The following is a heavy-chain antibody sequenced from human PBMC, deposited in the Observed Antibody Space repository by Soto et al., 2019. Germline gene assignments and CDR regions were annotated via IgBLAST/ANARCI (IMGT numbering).Heavy chain of an antibody. D-gene: IGHD1-26*01. CDR2: IYYSGTT. CDR3: ARGRGGTYDAFDI. Sequence: PSETLSLTCTVSGGSMSRYFWSWIRQPPGKGLEWIGYIYYSGTTNYNPSPKSRVTTSLDTSKNQFSLKVVSLTAADTAFYYCARGRGGTYDAFDIWGPGTLVTVSS. CDR1: GGSMSRYF. V-gene: IGHV4-59*01. J-gene: IGHJ3*02.